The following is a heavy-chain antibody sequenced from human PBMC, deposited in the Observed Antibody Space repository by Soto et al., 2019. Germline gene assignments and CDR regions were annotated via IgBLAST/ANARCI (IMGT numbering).Heavy chain of an antibody. CDR3: ARGQKAARLYYYYGMDV. J-gene: IGHJ6*02. V-gene: IGHV1-2*04. D-gene: IGHD6-6*01. CDR2: INPSGGGT. Sequence: ASVKVSCKASGYTFTSYYMHWVRQAPGQGLEWMGIINPSGGGTNYAQKFQGWVTMTRDTSISTAYMELSRLRSDDTAVYYCARGQKAARLYYYYGMDVWGQGTTVTVSS. CDR1: GYTFTSYY.